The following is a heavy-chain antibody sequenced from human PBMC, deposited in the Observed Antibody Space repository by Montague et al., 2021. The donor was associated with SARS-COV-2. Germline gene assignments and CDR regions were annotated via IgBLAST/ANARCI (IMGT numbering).Heavy chain of an antibody. D-gene: IGHD3-10*01. V-gene: IGHV4-34*01. Sequence: SETLSLTCAVSGGSFSDDYWSWIRQSPGKGLEWIGEAYHSGSTTYNPSVRSRVLISIDTSRSQISLNLRSVTAADTAVYYCARGGIRIGMNRGVRSRPFDSWGQGTLVTVSS. CDR3: ARGGIRIGMNRGVRSRPFDS. CDR1: GGSFSDDY. J-gene: IGHJ5*01. CDR2: AYHSGST.